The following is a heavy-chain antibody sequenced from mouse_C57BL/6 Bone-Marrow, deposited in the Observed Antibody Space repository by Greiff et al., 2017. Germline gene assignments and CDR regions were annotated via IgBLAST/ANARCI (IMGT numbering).Heavy chain of an antibody. V-gene: IGHV3-6*01. Sequence: EVKLQESGPGLVKPSQSLSLTCSVTGYSLTSGYYWNWIRQFPGNKLEWMGYISYDGSNNYNPSLKNRISITRDTSKNQFFLTLNSVTTEDTATYYGERDKGTGYAKDYWGQRTSGTGSS. J-gene: IGHJ4*01. CDR3: ERDKGTGYAKDY. CDR1: GYSLTSGYY. CDR2: ISYDGSN. D-gene: IGHD1-3*01.